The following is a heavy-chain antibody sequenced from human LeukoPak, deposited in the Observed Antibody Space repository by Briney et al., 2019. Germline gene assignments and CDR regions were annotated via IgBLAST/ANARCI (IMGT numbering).Heavy chain of an antibody. CDR3: AKDRLRIAVAPFDY. CDR2: ISWNSGRI. V-gene: IGHV3-9*01. Sequence: GGSLRLSCAASGFTFDDYAMHWVRQAPGKGLEWVSGISWNSGRIGHADSVKGQFTISRDNAKNSLYLQMNSLRAEDTALYYCAKDRLRIAVAPFDYWGQGTLVTVSS. CDR1: GFTFDDYA. J-gene: IGHJ4*02. D-gene: IGHD6-19*01.